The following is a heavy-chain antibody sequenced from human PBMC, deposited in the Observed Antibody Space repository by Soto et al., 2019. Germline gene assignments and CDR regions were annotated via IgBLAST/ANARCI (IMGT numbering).Heavy chain of an antibody. V-gene: IGHV3-30*18. D-gene: IGHD4-17*01. CDR2: ISYDGSNK. CDR3: AKDLDYGDYRSAFDI. CDR1: GFTFSSYG. J-gene: IGHJ3*02. Sequence: XGSLRLSCAAAGFTFSSYGMHWVRQAPGKGLDWVAVISYDGSNKYYADSVKGRFTISRDNSKNTLYLQMNSLRAEDTAVYYCAKDLDYGDYRSAFDIWGHGTMVTVSS.